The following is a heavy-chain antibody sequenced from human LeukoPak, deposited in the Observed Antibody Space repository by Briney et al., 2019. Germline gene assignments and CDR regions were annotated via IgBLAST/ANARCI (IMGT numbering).Heavy chain of an antibody. Sequence: SETLSLTCAVYGGSFSGYYWSWIRQPPGKGLEWIGEINHSGSTNYNPSLKSRVTISVDTSKNQFSLKLSSVTAADTAVYYCAVVDTAMAKGFDYWGQGTLVTVSS. CDR1: GGSFSGYY. D-gene: IGHD5-18*01. CDR3: AVVDTAMAKGFDY. CDR2: INHSGST. V-gene: IGHV4-34*01. J-gene: IGHJ4*02.